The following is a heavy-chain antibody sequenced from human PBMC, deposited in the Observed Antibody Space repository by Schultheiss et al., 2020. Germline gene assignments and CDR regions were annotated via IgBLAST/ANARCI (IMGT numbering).Heavy chain of an antibody. V-gene: IGHV3-33*01. Sequence: GGSLRLSCAASGFTFSTYGMHWVRQAPGKGLDWVAVIWYDGTTKYFADSVRGRSTISRDNSKNTLYLQMNSLRAEDTAVYYCARAGSRSLYGMDVWGQGTTVTVSS. D-gene: IGHD6-6*01. CDR3: ARAGSRSLYGMDV. J-gene: IGHJ6*02. CDR1: GFTFSTYG. CDR2: IWYDGTTK.